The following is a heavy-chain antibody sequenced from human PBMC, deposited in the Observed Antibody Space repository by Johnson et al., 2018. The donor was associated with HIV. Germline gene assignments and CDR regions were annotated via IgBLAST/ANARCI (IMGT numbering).Heavy chain of an antibody. J-gene: IGHJ3*02. CDR3: ARGGIRGYSYGPGAFDI. D-gene: IGHD5-18*01. CDR2: IYSGGSP. Sequence: VQLVESGGGLIQPGGSLRLSCAASGFTVSSNYMSWVRQAPGKGLEWVSVIYSGGSPYYAGSVKDRFPISRDNSKNQLYLQMNSLRAEDTAVYYCARGGIRGYSYGPGAFDIWGQGTMVTVSS. V-gene: IGHV3-53*01. CDR1: GFTVSSNY.